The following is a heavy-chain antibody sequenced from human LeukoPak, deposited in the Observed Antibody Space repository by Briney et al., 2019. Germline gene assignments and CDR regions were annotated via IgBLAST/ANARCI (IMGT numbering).Heavy chain of an antibody. Sequence: PGGSLRLSCAASGFTFSDYAMHWVRLAPGKGLEWVSGITWDGRATGYEDSVKGRFTISRDSAKKSLYLQMNSLRTEDTAFYYCAREYCSTSRCQGFFDYWGQGTLVTVS. D-gene: IGHD2-2*01. J-gene: IGHJ4*02. CDR1: GFTFSDYA. CDR3: AREYCSTSRCQGFFDY. CDR2: ITWDGRAT. V-gene: IGHV3-9*01.